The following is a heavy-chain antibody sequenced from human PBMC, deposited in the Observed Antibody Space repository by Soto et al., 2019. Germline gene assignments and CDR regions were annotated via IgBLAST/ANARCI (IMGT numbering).Heavy chain of an antibody. CDR3: AKGYSGYDFRRKYYDYMDV. J-gene: IGHJ6*03. CDR2: ISGSGGST. CDR1: GFTFSSYA. V-gene: IGHV3-23*01. D-gene: IGHD5-12*01. Sequence: EVQLLESGGGLVQPGGSLRLSCAASGFTFSSYAMSWVRQAPGKGLEWVSAISGSGGSTYYADSVKGRFTISRDNSKKTLYLQMNSLRAEDTAVYYCAKGYSGYDFRRKYYDYMDVWGKGTTVTVSS.